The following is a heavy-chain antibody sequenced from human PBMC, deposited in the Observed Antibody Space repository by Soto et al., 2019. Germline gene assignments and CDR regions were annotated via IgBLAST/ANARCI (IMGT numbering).Heavy chain of an antibody. D-gene: IGHD1-7*01. CDR3: ARGGGITGTTWLAYYYGMDX. V-gene: IGHV1-46*01. J-gene: IGHJ6*02. CDR1: GYTFTSYY. Sequence: ASVKVSCKASGYTFTSYYMHWVRQAPGQGLEWMGIINPSGGSTSYAQKFKGRVTMTRDTSTSTVYMELSSLRSEDTAVYYCARGGGITGTTWLAYYYGMDXWGQGTTVTVS. CDR2: INPSGGST.